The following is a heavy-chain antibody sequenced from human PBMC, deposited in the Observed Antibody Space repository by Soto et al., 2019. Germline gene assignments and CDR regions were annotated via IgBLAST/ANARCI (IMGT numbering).Heavy chain of an antibody. CDR1: GFTFSGSA. J-gene: IGHJ4*02. CDR2: IRSKANSYAT. CDR3: TVNEASSSSV. V-gene: IGHV3-73*01. D-gene: IGHD6-6*01. Sequence: PGGSLRLSCAASGFTFSGSAMHWVRQASGKGLEWVGRIRSKANSYATAYDASVKGRFTISRDDSKNTAYLQMNSLKTEDTAVYYCTVNEASSSSVWGQGTLVTVSS.